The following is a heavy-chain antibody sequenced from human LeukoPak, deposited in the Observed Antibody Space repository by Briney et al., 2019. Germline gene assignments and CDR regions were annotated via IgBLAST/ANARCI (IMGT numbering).Heavy chain of an antibody. CDR2: ISGSGGST. V-gene: IGHV3-23*01. Sequence: GGSLRLSCAASGFAFSSYGMHWVRQAPGKGLEWVSAISGSGGSTYYADSVKGRFTISRDNSKNTLYLQMNSLRAEDTAVYYCAKGIYGDSDYFDYWGQGTLVTVSS. J-gene: IGHJ4*02. D-gene: IGHD4-17*01. CDR3: AKGIYGDSDYFDY. CDR1: GFAFSSYG.